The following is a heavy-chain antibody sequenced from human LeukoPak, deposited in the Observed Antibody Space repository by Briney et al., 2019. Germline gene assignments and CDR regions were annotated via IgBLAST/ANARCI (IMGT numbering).Heavy chain of an antibody. CDR1: GGSSSSGSYY. V-gene: IGHV4-61*01. Sequence: SETLSLTCTVSGGSSSSGSYYWSWIRQPPGKGLEWIGYIYYSGSTNYNPSLKSRVTISVDTSKNQFSLKLSSVTAADTAVYYCAGTYYYDSSGYYHYSLWGQGTLVTVSS. CDR3: AGTYYYDSSGYYHYSL. CDR2: IYYSGST. J-gene: IGHJ4*02. D-gene: IGHD3-22*01.